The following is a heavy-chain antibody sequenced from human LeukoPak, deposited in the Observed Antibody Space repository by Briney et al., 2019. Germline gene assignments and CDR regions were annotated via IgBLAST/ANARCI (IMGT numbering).Heavy chain of an antibody. J-gene: IGHJ6*02. D-gene: IGHD3-10*01. Sequence: GGSLRLSCAASGFTASSNYMSWVRQAPGKGLEWVSVIYSGGSTYYADSVKGRFTISRHNSKNTLYLQMNSLRAEDTAVYYCARGTGEGYYYGMDVWGQGTTVTVSS. CDR2: IYSGGST. CDR1: GFTASSNY. V-gene: IGHV3-53*04. CDR3: ARGTGEGYYYGMDV.